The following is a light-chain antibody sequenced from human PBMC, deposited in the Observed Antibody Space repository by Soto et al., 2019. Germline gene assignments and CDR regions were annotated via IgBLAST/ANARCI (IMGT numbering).Light chain of an antibody. V-gene: IGKV3-11*01. CDR3: HQRGDWPLYT. CDR2: DAS. J-gene: IGKJ2*01. CDR1: QSISYN. Sequence: EIVLTQSPATLSLSPGERATLSCRASQSISYNLAWYQQKPGQAPRLLIYDASNKATGVPARFSGSGSGTDFTLSISSLEPEDFADYYCHQRGDWPLYTFGQGSRLEIK.